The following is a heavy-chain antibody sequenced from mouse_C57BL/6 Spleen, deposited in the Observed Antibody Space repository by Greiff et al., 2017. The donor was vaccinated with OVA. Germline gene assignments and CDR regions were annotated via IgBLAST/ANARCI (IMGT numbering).Heavy chain of an antibody. D-gene: IGHD1-1*01. J-gene: IGHJ2*01. Sequence: QVQLQQPGAELVKPGASVKLSCKASGYTFTSYWMHWVKQRPGQGLEWIGMIHPNSGSTNYNEKFKSKATLTVDKSSSTAYMQLSSLTSEDSAVYYCARVIVTTVVAHFDYWGQGTTLTGSS. CDR2: IHPNSGST. CDR1: GYTFTSYW. CDR3: ARVIVTTVVAHFDY. V-gene: IGHV1-64*01.